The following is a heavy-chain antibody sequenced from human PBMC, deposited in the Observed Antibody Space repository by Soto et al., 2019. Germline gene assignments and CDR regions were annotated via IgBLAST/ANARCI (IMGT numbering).Heavy chain of an antibody. CDR2: ISGSGGRT. Sequence: EVQLLESGGGLVQPGGSLRLSCAASGFTFSSYAMSWVRQAPGKGLEWVSAISGSGGRTYYADSVKGRVTISRDNSKNTLYLQMKSLRAEDTAVYYCAKSTWSGWYCDFDYWGQRTLVTVSS. CDR3: AKSTWSGWYCDFDY. J-gene: IGHJ4*02. D-gene: IGHD6-19*01. V-gene: IGHV3-23*01. CDR1: GFTFSSYA.